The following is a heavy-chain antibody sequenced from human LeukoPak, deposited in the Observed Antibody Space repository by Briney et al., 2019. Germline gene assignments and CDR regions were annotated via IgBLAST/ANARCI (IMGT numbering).Heavy chain of an antibody. CDR2: IIPIFGTA. D-gene: IGHD5-12*01. CDR1: GGTFSSFA. J-gene: IGHJ4*02. CDR3: ASPSLSVSNGYDSPFVY. Sequence: SVKVSCKASGGTFSSFAISWVRQAPGQGLEWMGGIIPIFGTANYAPNFQGRVMIIADESTSTAYMELSSLRPEDTAVYYCASPSLSVSNGYDSPFVYWGQGTLVTVSS. V-gene: IGHV1-69*01.